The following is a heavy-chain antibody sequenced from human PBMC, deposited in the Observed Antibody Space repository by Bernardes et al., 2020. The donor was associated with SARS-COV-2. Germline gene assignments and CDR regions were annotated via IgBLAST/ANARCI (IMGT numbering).Heavy chain of an antibody. CDR2: ISGSGGST. D-gene: IGHD3-22*01. CDR3: ANRVDDSSGYYLESFDY. V-gene: IGHV3-23*01. J-gene: IGHJ4*02. CDR1: GFTFSSYA. Sequence: GGSLRLSCAASGFTFSSYAMSWVRQAPGKGLEWVSAISGSGGSTYYADSVKGRFTISRDNSKNTLYLQMNSLRAEDTAVYYCANRVDDSSGYYLESFDYWGQGALVTVSS.